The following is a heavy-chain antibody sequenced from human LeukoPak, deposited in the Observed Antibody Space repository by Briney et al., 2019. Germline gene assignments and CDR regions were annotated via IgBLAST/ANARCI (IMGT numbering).Heavy chain of an antibody. CDR3: ARERKSSGWSGYFDY. V-gene: IGHV4-59*01. CDR2: IYYSGST. CDR1: GGSISSYY. Sequence: SETLSLTCTVSGGSISSYYWSWIRQPPGKGLEWIGYIYYSGSTNYNPSLRSRVTISVDTSKNQFSLKLSSVTAADTAVYYCARERKSSGWSGYFDYWGQGTLVTVSS. D-gene: IGHD6-19*01. J-gene: IGHJ4*02.